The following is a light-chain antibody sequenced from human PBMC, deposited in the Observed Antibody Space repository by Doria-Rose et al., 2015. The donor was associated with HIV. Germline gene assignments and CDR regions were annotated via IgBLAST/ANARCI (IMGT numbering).Light chain of an antibody. Sequence: QSPCTLSLSPGERATVSCRASQRFSITYLAWYQQKPVQAPSLLIYDVSTRATGIPDRFSASGSGTDFTLTINRLEPEDFPLYYCHQYGTSWTFGQGTKVEI. V-gene: IGKV3-20*01. CDR3: HQYGTSWT. J-gene: IGKJ1*01. CDR2: DVS. CDR1: QRFSITY.